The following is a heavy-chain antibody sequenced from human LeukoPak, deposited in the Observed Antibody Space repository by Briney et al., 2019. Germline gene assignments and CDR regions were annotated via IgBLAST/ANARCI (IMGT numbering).Heavy chain of an antibody. D-gene: IGHD1-20*01. J-gene: IGHJ6*02. CDR3: ARLQGVDKGITGTTSYYYYYYGMDV. V-gene: IGHV5-51*01. Sequence: GESLKISCKGSGYSFTNYWIGWVRQMPGKGLEWMGIIYPGDSDTRYSPSFQGQVTISADKSISTAYLQWSSLKASDTAMYYCARLQGVDKGITGTTSYYYYYYGMDVWGQGTTVTVSS. CDR2: IYPGDSDT. CDR1: GYSFTNYW.